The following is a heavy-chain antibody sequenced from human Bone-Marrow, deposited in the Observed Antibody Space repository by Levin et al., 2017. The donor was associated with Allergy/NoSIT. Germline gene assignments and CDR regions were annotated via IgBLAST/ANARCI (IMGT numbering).Heavy chain of an antibody. CDR3: ARGGSGSNDY. V-gene: IGHV1-2*02. Sequence: PVASVKVSCTISGYTFSNYYIHWVRQAPGQGLEWMGWINPKRGDTNFAQKFHGRVVLSRNTSISTAYMELGRLRSDATALYYCARGGSGSNDYWGQGTLVTVSS. CDR2: INPKRGDT. D-gene: IGHD1-26*01. CDR1: GYTFSNYY. J-gene: IGHJ4*02.